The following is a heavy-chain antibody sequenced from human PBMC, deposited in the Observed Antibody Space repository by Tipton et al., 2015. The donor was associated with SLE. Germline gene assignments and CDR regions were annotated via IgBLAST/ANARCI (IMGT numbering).Heavy chain of an antibody. D-gene: IGHD1-14*01. J-gene: IGHJ4*02. CDR2: ISWNSGSI. V-gene: IGHV3-9*01. CDR1: GFTFDDYA. Sequence: SLRLSCAASGFTFDDYAMHWVRKAPGKGLEWVSGISWNSGSIGYADSVKGRFTISRDNAKNSLYLQMNSLRAEDTALYYCAKAPTGASALDYWGQGTLVTVSS. CDR3: AKAPTGASALDY.